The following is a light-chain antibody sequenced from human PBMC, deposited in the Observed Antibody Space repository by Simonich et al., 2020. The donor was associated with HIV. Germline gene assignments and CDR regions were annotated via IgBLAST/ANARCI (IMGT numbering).Light chain of an antibody. V-gene: IGKV1-6*01. CDR1: QGIRND. CDR2: AAS. J-gene: IGKJ1*01. CDR3: QQNYNYPWT. Sequence: AIQMTQSPSSVSASVGDRVTITCRASQGIRNDLGWYQQKPGKAPKLLIYAASGLQSGVPSRFSGSGSGTDFSLTISSLQPEDFATYYCQQNYNYPWTFGQGTKVEIK.